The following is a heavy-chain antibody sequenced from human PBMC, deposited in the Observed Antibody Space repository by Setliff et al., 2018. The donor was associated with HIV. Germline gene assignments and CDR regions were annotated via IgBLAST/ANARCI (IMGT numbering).Heavy chain of an antibody. CDR3: AREGARITIFGVVTALWYFDL. Sequence: PSETLSLTCAVYGGSFTGYYWSWIRQPPGKGLEWIGEIDHSGSTNYNPSLKSRVTISLDTSKNQFSLKLSSVTAAATAVYYCAREGARITIFGVVTALWYFDLWGRGTLVTVSS. CDR1: GGSFTGYY. V-gene: IGHV4-34*01. D-gene: IGHD3-3*01. CDR2: IDHSGST. J-gene: IGHJ2*01.